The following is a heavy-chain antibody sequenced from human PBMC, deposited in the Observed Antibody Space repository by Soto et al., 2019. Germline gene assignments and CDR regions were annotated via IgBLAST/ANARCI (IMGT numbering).Heavy chain of an antibody. CDR1: GFTFSIYA. D-gene: IGHD3-22*01. V-gene: IGHV3-64D*06. CDR3: VKGEYYYDSGGYYPFDY. CDR2: ISTNGGST. Sequence: GGSLRLSCSASGFTFSIYAMYWVRQAPGDGLEYVSSISTNGGSTHYADSVKGRFTISRDNSKNTVYLQMSSLRAEDTAVYYCVKGEYYYDSGGYYPFDYWGQGTLVTVS. J-gene: IGHJ4*02.